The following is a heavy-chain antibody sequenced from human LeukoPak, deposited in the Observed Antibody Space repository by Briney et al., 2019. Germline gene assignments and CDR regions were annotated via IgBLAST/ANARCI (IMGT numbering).Heavy chain of an antibody. CDR2: IRYDGSNK. Sequence: PGGSLRLSCAASGFTFSSYGMHWVRQAPGKGLEWVAFIRYDGSNKYYADSVKGRFTISRDNSKNTLYLQMNSLRAEDTAVYYCAKDMVGYGDLFDSWGQGTLVTVSS. V-gene: IGHV3-30*02. CDR1: GFTFSSYG. J-gene: IGHJ4*02. CDR3: AKDMVGYGDLFDS. D-gene: IGHD4-17*01.